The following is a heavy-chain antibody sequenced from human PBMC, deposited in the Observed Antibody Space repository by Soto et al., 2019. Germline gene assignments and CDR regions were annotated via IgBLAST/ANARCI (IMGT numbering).Heavy chain of an antibody. CDR3: ARGHRGSYYYYYYGMDV. D-gene: IGHD1-26*01. CDR2: INHSGST. J-gene: IGHJ6*02. Sequence: GSLRLSCAVYGGSFSGYYWSWIRQPPGKGLEWIGEINHSGSTNYNPSLKSRVTISVDTSKNQFSLKLSSVTAADTAVYYCARGHRGSYYYYYYGMDVWGQGTTVTVSS. V-gene: IGHV4-34*01. CDR1: GGSFSGYY.